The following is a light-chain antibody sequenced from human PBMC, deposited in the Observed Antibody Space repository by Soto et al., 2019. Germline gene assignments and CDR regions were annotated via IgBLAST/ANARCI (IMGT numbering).Light chain of an antibody. V-gene: IGKV3D-20*02. Sequence: EIVLTQSPGTLSLSPGDRATLFCRASQSVSSTHLAWYHQKPGQAPRLLIYGASTRASGIPDRFSGSGSGTYFTLTISSLEPEDFAVYYCQQRSTWPRAFGGGTKVDIK. CDR1: QSVSSTH. J-gene: IGKJ4*01. CDR2: GAS. CDR3: QQRSTWPRA.